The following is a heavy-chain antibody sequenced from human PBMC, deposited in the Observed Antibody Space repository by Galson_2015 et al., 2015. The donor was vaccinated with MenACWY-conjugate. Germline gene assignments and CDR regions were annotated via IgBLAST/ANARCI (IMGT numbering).Heavy chain of an antibody. CDR1: GFTFSNYN. D-gene: IGHD6-6*01. Sequence: SLRLSCAASGFTFSNYNMNWVRQTPGKGLEWVSCISSTGSYIYYADSLKGRFTISRDNAKNSLYLQMNSLTSEDTAVYYCANGTTASRPNWFDPWGQGTLVTVSS. CDR2: ISSTGSYI. J-gene: IGHJ5*02. CDR3: ANGTTASRPNWFDP. V-gene: IGHV3-21*01.